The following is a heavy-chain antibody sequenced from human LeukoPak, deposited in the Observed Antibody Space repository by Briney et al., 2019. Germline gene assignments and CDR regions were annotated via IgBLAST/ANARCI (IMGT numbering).Heavy chain of an antibody. CDR1: GGSVSSGTYY. V-gene: IGHV4-61*01. J-gene: IGHJ4*02. Sequence: SETLSLTCAVSGGSVSSGTYYWSWIRQPPGKGLEWIGYIYYKGSTNYDPSLKSRVTISVDPSRNQFSLKLTSVTAADTAVYYCARGDLAIVATIPVDWGQGTLVTVSS. CDR2: IYYKGST. CDR3: ARGDLAIVATIPVD. D-gene: IGHD5-12*01.